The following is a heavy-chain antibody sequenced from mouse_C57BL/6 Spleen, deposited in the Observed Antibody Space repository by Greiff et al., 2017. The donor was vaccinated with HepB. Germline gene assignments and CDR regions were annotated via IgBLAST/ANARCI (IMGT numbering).Heavy chain of an antibody. Sequence: EVQGVESGGGLVKPGGSLKLSCAASGFTFSSYAMSWVRQTPEKRLEWVATISDGGSYTYYPDNVKGRFTISRDNAKNNLYLQMSHLKSEDTAMYYCARDRGGPFAYWGQGTLVTVSA. CDR1: GFTFSSYA. CDR2: ISDGGSYT. CDR3: ARDRGGPFAY. V-gene: IGHV5-4*01. D-gene: IGHD1-1*02. J-gene: IGHJ3*01.